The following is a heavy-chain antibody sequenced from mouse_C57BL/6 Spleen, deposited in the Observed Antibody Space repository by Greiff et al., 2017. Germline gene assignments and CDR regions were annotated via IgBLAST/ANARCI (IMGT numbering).Heavy chain of an antibody. CDR2: INPNNGGT. CDR3: ARGFITTVVAPYDFDY. D-gene: IGHD1-1*01. V-gene: IGHV1-22*01. J-gene: IGHJ2*01. CDR1: GYTFTDYN. Sequence: VHVKQSGPELVKPGASVKMSCKASGYTFTDYNMHWVKQSHGKSLEWIGYINPNNGGTSYNQKFKGKATLTVNKSSSTAYMELRSLTSEDSAVYYCARGFITTVVAPYDFDYWGQGTTLTVSS.